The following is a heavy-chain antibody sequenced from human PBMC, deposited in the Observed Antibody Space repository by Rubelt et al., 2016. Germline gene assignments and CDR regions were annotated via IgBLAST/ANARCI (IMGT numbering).Heavy chain of an antibody. CDR1: GFSFSDYS. CDR2: ITSGSDII. CDR3: ASDRVG. Sequence: EVQLVESGGGLVQPGGSLRLSCAASGFSFSDYSMNWVRQAPGKGLEWLSYITSGSDIIHYADSVKGRITISRDNAKKSLYLQMNSLRVEDTAVYYCASDRVGWGQGTLVTVSS. V-gene: IGHV3-48*04. D-gene: IGHD2-2*01. J-gene: IGHJ4*02.